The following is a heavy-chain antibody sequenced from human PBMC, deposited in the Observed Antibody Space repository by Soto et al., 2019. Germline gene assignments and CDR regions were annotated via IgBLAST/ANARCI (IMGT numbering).Heavy chain of an antibody. D-gene: IGHD6-19*01. J-gene: IGHJ5*02. CDR1: RFTVGSSS. CDR2: IKYDGIAK. V-gene: IGHV3-7*01. CDR3: ARTRIAVSSFDP. Sequence: VGSLRLSCAVSRFTVGSSSMSWVRQAPGKGLEWVASIKYDGIAKFYVGSVEGRFTISRDSAENSLFLQMNTLRVEDTAVYYCARTRIAVSSFDPWGQGTLVPVSS.